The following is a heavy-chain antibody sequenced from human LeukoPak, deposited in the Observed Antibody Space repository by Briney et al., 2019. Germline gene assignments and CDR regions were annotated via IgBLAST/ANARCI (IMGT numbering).Heavy chain of an antibody. V-gene: IGHV3-43*02. CDR1: GFTFDDYA. Sequence: GGSLRLSCAASGFTFDDYAMHWVRQAPGKGLEWVSLISGDGGSTYYADSVKGRFAISRDNSKNSLYLQMNSLRTEDTALYYCAKAHFQDYYDSSGYSDYWGQGTLVTVSS. J-gene: IGHJ4*02. CDR2: ISGDGGST. CDR3: AKAHFQDYYDSSGYSDY. D-gene: IGHD3-22*01.